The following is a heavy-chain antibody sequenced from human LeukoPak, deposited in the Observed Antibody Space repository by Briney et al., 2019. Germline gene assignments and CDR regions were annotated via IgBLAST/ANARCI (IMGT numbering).Heavy chain of an antibody. CDR3: AKDSLATIYDILTGYYNGYFDY. Sequence: GGSLRLSCAASGFTFSSYGMHWVRQAPGKGLEWVAFIRHDGSNKYYADSVKGRFTISRDNSKNTLYLQMNSLRAEDTAVYYCAKDSLATIYDILTGYYNGYFDYWGQGTLVTVSS. CDR1: GFTFSSYG. D-gene: IGHD3-9*01. V-gene: IGHV3-30*02. J-gene: IGHJ4*02. CDR2: IRHDGSNK.